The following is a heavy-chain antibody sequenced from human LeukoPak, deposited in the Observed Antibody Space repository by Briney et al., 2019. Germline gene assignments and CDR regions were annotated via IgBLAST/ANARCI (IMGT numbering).Heavy chain of an antibody. CDR3: ARVEVSVAENWFDP. J-gene: IGHJ5*02. D-gene: IGHD6-19*01. CDR2: IYYSGST. V-gene: IGHV4-39*07. Sequence: SETLSLTCTVSGGSISSSSYYWGWIRQPPGKGLEWIGSIYYSGSTYYNPSLKSRVTISVDTSKNQFSLKLSSVTAADTAVYYCARVEVSVAENWFDPWGQGTLVTVSS. CDR1: GGSISSSSYY.